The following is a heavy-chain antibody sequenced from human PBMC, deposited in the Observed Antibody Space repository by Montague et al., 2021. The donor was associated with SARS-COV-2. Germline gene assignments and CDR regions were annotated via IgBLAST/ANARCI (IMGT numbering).Heavy chain of an antibody. D-gene: IGHD3-9*01. CDR3: ARQVTGRYVDWILYGMDV. V-gene: IGHV4-39*01. CDR1: GGSISSSSYY. Sequence: SETLSLTCTVSGGSISSSSYYWGWIRQPPGKGLEWIGSIYYSGSTYYNPSLESRVTISVDTSKNQFSLKLSSVTAADTAVYYCARQVTGRYVDWILYGMDVWGQGTTVTVSS. CDR2: IYYSGST. J-gene: IGHJ6*02.